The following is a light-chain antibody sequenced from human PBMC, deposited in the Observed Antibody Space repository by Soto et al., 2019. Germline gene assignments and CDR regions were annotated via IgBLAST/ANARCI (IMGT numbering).Light chain of an antibody. CDR1: QSIGSY. J-gene: IGKJ1*01. CDR2: RAS. CDR3: HQHGGSPES. Sequence: EIVLTQSPATLSLSLGERATLSCWASQSIGSYLAWYQHKLGQPPRLLIFRASNKATGIPDRFSGSGSGTEFILTISGLEPEDSGIYHCHQHGGSPESFGQGTKVDIK. V-gene: IGKV3-20*01.